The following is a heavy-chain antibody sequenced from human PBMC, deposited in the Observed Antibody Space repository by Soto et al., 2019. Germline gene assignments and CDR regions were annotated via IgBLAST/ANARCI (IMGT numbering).Heavy chain of an antibody. J-gene: IGHJ6*03. CDR1: GGSISSGGYY. CDR2: IYYSGST. D-gene: IGHD2-2*01. CDR3: AREISWYCSSTSCYRDMDV. Sequence: QVQLQESGPGLVKPSQTLSLTCTVSGGSISSGGYYWSWIRQHPGKGLEWIGYIYYSGSTYYNPSLKSRVTISVDTSKNQFALKLSSVTAADTAVYYCAREISWYCSSTSCYRDMDVWGKGTTVTVSS. V-gene: IGHV4-31*03.